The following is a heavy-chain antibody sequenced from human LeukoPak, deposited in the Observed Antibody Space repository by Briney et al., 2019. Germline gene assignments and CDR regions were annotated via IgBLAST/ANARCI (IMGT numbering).Heavy chain of an antibody. Sequence: GRSLRLSCAASGFTFSSYAMHWVRQAPGKGLEWVAVISYDGSNKYYADSVKGRFTISRDNSKNTLFLQMNSLRAEDTAVYYCAKGVDYCSGGSCPADYWGPGTLVTVSS. CDR3: AKGVDYCSGGSCPADY. D-gene: IGHD2-15*01. CDR1: GFTFSSYA. CDR2: ISYDGSNK. V-gene: IGHV3-30-3*01. J-gene: IGHJ4*02.